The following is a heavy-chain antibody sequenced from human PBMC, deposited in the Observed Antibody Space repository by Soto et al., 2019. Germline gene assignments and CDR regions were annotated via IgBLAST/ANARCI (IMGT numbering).Heavy chain of an antibody. V-gene: IGHV3-30*03. CDR1: GLNFDNYG. CDR3: ARAFRGRVGPTVDY. CDR2: ITYDGSNN. D-gene: IGHD3-10*01. J-gene: IGHJ4*02. Sequence: PXGSLILSFPASGLNFDNYGMHWVRQAPGKGLEWVAVITYDGSNNYYADSVKGRFTISRDNSKNTLYLQMNSLRAEDTAVYYCARAFRGRVGPTVDYWGQGTLVTVYS.